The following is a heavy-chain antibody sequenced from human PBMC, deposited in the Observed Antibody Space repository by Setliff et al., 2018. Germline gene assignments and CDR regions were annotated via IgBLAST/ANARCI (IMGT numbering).Heavy chain of an antibody. J-gene: IGHJ4*02. V-gene: IGHV4-34*01. D-gene: IGHD3-3*01. CDR1: GGSFSGYY. CDR2: INHSGST. CDR3: ARVPNFWSGYLDY. Sequence: SETLSLTCPVYGGSFSGYYWRWIRQPPGKGLEWIGEINHSGSTNYNPSLKSRVTISVDTSKNQFSLKLRSVTAADTAVYYCARVPNFWSGYLDYWGQGTLFTVSS.